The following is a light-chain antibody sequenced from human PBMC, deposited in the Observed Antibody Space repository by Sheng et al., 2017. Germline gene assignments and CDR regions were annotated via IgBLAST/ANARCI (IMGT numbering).Light chain of an antibody. CDR2: AAS. J-gene: IGKJ4*01. CDR1: QSITTY. Sequence: DIEMTQSPSSLSASAGDRVTITCRASQSITTYLNWYQQKQGEAPKVLIYAASALQTGVPSRFSGSGSGTDFTLTISDLQPEDFATYFCQQSYTTPLTFGGGTKLEI. CDR3: QQSYTTPLT. V-gene: IGKV1-39*01.